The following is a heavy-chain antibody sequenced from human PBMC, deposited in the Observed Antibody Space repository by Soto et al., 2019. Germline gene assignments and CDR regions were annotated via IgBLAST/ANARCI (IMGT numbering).Heavy chain of an antibody. CDR2: ISSSSCYI. V-gene: IGHV3-21*01. CDR3: PRVRAGSKLLYPFDI. D-gene: IGHD3-10*01. Sequence: PGGSLTLSCAASGFTFSSYSMNWVRQAPGKVLEWVSSISSSSCYIYYADSVKGRFSISRDNAKNSLYLQMNSLRAEDTAVYYCPRVRAGSKLLYPFDIWGQGTMVTAS. CDR1: GFTFSSYS. J-gene: IGHJ3*02.